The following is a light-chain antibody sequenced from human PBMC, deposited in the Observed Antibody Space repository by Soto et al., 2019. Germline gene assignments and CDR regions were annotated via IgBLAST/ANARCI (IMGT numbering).Light chain of an antibody. CDR2: DVT. V-gene: IGLV2-11*01. Sequence: QYALTQPRSVSGSPGQSVSISCTGTSSDVGGYDYVSWYQQHPGKAPKLIISDVTNRPSGVPDRFSGSKSGDTASLTISGLHAEDEADYYCCSYAGSSTWVFGGGTKLTVL. J-gene: IGLJ3*02. CDR1: SSDVGGYDY. CDR3: CSYAGSSTWV.